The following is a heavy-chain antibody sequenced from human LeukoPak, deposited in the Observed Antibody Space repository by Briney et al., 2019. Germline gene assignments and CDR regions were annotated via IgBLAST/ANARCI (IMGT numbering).Heavy chain of an antibody. J-gene: IGHJ4*02. CDR2: ISYDGSNK. D-gene: IGHD5-18*01. CDR3: AKDSLDPYSYGVPHYFDY. Sequence: PGRSVRLSCAASGFTFSSYGMHWVRQAPGKGLEWVAVISYDGSNKYYVDSVKGRFTISRDNSKNTLYLQMNSLRAEDTAVYYCAKDSLDPYSYGVPHYFDYWGQGTLVTVSS. CDR1: GFTFSSYG. V-gene: IGHV3-30*18.